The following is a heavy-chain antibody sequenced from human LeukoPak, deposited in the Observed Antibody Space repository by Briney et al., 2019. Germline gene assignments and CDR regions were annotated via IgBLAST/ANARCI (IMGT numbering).Heavy chain of an antibody. CDR2: IIPILGIA. CDR1: GGTFSSYT. Sequence: SVKVSCKASGGTFSSYTISWVRQAPGQGLEWMGRIIPILGIANYAQKFQGRVTFTADKSTSTAYMELSSLRSEDTAVYYCAREVGATSNFDYWGQGTLVTVSS. J-gene: IGHJ4*02. CDR3: AREVGATSNFDY. D-gene: IGHD1-26*01. V-gene: IGHV1-69*04.